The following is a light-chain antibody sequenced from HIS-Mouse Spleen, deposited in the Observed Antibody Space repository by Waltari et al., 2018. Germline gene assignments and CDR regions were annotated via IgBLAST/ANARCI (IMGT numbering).Light chain of an antibody. V-gene: IGLV1-47*01. J-gene: IGLJ2*01. CDR3: SSYTSSSTEV. Sequence: QSVLTQPPSASGTPGQRVTISCSGRSSNIGTNYVYWYQQLPGTAPKLLIYRNNQRPSGVPDRFSGSKSGTSASLAISGLRSEDEADYYCSSYTSSSTEVFGGGTKLTVL. CDR2: RNN. CDR1: SSNIGTNY.